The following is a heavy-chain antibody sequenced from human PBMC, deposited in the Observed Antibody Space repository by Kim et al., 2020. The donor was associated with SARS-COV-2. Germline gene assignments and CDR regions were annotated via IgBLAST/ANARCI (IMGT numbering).Heavy chain of an antibody. D-gene: IGHD3-22*01. CDR1: GFTFSSYS. CDR2: ISSSSSYI. V-gene: IGHV3-21*01. J-gene: IGHJ4*02. Sequence: GGSLRLSCAASGFTFSSYSMNWVRQAPGKGLEWVSSISSSSSYIYYADSVKGRFTISRDNAKNSLYLQMNSLRAEDTAVYYCARVAQYYYDSSGYPRGYYFDYWGQGTLVTVSS. CDR3: ARVAQYYYDSSGYPRGYYFDY.